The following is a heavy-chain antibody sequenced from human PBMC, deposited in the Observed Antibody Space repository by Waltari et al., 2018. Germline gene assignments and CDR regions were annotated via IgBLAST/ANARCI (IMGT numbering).Heavy chain of an antibody. CDR1: GYTFTSYA. CDR2: INAGNGNT. CDR3: ARDGEEYGDRGDAFDI. Sequence: QVQLVQSGAEVKKPGASVKVSCKASGYTFTSYAMHWVRQAPGQRLGWMGWINAGNGNTKYSQKFQGRVTITRDTSASTAYMELSSLRSEDTAVYYCARDGEEYGDRGDAFDIWGQGTMVTVSS. V-gene: IGHV1-3*01. D-gene: IGHD4-17*01. J-gene: IGHJ3*02.